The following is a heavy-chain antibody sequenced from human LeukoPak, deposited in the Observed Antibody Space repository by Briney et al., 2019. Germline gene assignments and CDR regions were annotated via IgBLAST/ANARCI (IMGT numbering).Heavy chain of an antibody. CDR3: AREPGSSGWYYFDY. J-gene: IGHJ4*02. CDR1: GFTFSSYA. CDR2: ISGSGGST. V-gene: IGHV3-23*01. Sequence: PGGSLRLSCAASGFTFSSYAMSWVRQAPGKGLEWVSAISGSGGSTYYADSVKGRFTISRDNAKNSLYLQMNSLRAEDTAVYYCAREPGSSGWYYFDYWGQGTLVTVSS. D-gene: IGHD6-19*01.